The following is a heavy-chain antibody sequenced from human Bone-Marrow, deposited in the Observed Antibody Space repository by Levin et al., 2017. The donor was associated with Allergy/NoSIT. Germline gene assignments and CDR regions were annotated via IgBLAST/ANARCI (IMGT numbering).Heavy chain of an antibody. J-gene: IGHJ4*02. D-gene: IGHD4-17*01. CDR2: IFYTGNT. CDR1: GGSISSSSYY. V-gene: IGHV4-39*01. Sequence: SETLSLTCTVSGGSISSSSYYWGWIRQPPGKGLEWIGSIFYTGNTYYNPSLKSRVTISVDTSKNQFSLKLSSVTAADTAVYYCARHTVTIIWGQGTLVTVSS. CDR3: ARHTVTII.